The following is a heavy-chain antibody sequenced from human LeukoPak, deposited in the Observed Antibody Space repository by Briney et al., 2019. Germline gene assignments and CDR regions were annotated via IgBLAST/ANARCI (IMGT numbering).Heavy chain of an antibody. CDR3: ARGRYCTSTSCYTVWSVNYYYYMDV. CDR2: INHSGST. J-gene: IGHJ6*03. Sequence: PSETLSLTCAVYGGSFSGYYWSWIRQPPGKGLEWIGEINHSGSTNYNPSLKSRVTISVDTSKSQFSLKLSSVTAADTAVYYCARGRYCTSTSCYTVWSVNYYYYMDVWGKGTTVTVSS. CDR1: GGSFSGYY. D-gene: IGHD2-2*02. V-gene: IGHV4-34*01.